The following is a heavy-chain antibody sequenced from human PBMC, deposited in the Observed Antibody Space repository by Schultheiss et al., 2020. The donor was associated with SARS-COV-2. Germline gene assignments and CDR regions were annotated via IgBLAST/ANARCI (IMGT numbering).Heavy chain of an antibody. Sequence: SETLSLTCTVSGGSISSYYWSWIRQPPGKGLEWIGEINHSGSTNYNPSLKSRVTISVDTSKNQFSLKLSSVTAADTAVYYCARLSVAALPVDYWGQGTLVTVSS. J-gene: IGHJ4*02. CDR1: GGSISSYY. CDR3: ARLSVAALPVDY. V-gene: IGHV4-34*01. CDR2: INHSGST. D-gene: IGHD6-19*01.